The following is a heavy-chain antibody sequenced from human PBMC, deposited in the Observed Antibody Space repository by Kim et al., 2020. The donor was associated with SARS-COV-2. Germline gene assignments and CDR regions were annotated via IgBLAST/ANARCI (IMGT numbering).Heavy chain of an antibody. J-gene: IGHJ4*02. CDR2: T. D-gene: IGHD1-1*01. V-gene: IGHV4-30-2*04. Sequence: TYYNPSRKSRVTISVDTSKNQFSLKLSSVTAADTAVYYCASHDAPGFDYWGQGTLVTVSS. CDR3: ASHDAPGFDY.